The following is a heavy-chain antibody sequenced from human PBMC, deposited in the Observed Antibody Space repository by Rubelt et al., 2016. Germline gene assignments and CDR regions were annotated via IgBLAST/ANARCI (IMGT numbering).Heavy chain of an antibody. CDR1: GGSMKSSNYY. CDR3: ARLGATSWIYWYFDL. D-gene: IGHD2-2*01. Sequence: QVQLQESGTGLVKPSETLFFSCTVSGGSMKSSNYYWGWIRQPPGKGLEWIGSINYGGGTYCNPTLKSRVHISIDTSKNQFYWRLTSVTAADTAGYYCARLGATSWIYWYFDLWGRGTLVTVSS. V-gene: IGHV4-39*07. CDR2: INYGGGT. J-gene: IGHJ2*01.